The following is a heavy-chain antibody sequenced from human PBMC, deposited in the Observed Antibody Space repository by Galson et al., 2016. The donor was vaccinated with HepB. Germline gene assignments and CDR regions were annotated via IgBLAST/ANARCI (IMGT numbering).Heavy chain of an antibody. D-gene: IGHD3-16*01. V-gene: IGHV3-48*02. CDR1: GFTLGSYN. J-gene: IGHJ3*02. CDR3: ARDNWAWAFDI. Sequence: SLRLSCAGSGFTLGSYNIHWVRQAPGKGLEWVLLITHSGGPIYYADSVKGRFTISRDDAKNSQYLQINSLRDEDTAVDYCARDNWAWAFDIWGQGTMVTVSS. CDR2: ITHSGGPI.